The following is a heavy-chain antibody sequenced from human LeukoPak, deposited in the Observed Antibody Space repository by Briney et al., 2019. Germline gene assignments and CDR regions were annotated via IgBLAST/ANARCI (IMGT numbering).Heavy chain of an antibody. J-gene: IGHJ4*02. CDR2: ISGSSSTI. Sequence: GGSLRLSCAASGFTFDDYGMSWVRQAPGKGLEWVSYISGSSSTIYYADSVKGRFTITRDSAKSSVLLQMNSLRAEDTALYYCARALTPRSNSFDYWGQGALVTVSS. CDR1: GFTFDDYG. D-gene: IGHD4/OR15-4a*01. CDR3: ARALTPRSNSFDY. V-gene: IGHV3-48*01.